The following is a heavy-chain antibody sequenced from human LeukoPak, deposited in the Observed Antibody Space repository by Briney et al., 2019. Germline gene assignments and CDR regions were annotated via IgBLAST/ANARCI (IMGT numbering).Heavy chain of an antibody. V-gene: IGHV1-69*13. CDR3: ARGYYYDSSGYLSFGY. Sequence: SVKVSCKASGGTFSSYAISWVRQAPGHGLEWMGGIIPIFGTANYAQKFQGRVTITADESTSTAYMELSSLRSEDTAVYYCARGYYYDSSGYLSFGYWGQGTLVTVSS. J-gene: IGHJ4*02. CDR2: IIPIFGTA. CDR1: GGTFSSYA. D-gene: IGHD3-22*01.